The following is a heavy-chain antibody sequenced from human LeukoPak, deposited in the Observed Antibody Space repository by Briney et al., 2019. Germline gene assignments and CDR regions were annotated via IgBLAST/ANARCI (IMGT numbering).Heavy chain of an antibody. CDR1: GGSFSGYY. CDR3: ARSKSGILTRFDY. J-gene: IGHJ4*02. V-gene: IGHV4-34*01. Sequence: SETLSLTCAVYGGSFSGYYWSWIRQPPGKGLEWIGEINHSGSTNYNPSLKSRVTISVDTSKNQFSLKLSSVTAADTAVYYCARSKSGILTRFDYWGQGPLVTVSS. CDR2: INHSGST. D-gene: IGHD3-9*01.